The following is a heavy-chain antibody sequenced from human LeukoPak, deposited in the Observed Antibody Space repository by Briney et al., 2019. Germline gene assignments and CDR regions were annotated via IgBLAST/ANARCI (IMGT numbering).Heavy chain of an antibody. CDR2: IYPGDSDT. Sequence: GEPLKISCKGSGYSFTSYWIGWVRQMSGKGLEWMGIIYPGDSDTRYSPSFQGQVIISAEKSISTAYLQWSSLKASDTALYYCASRKKGMATAGFDYWGQGTLVTVSS. CDR1: GYSFTSYW. V-gene: IGHV5-51*01. D-gene: IGHD5-24*01. CDR3: ASRKKGMATAGFDY. J-gene: IGHJ4*02.